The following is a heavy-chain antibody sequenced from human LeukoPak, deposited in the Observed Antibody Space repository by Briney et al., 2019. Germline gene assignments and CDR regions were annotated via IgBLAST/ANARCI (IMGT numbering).Heavy chain of an antibody. CDR2: ISSSSSYI. Sequence: GGSLRLSCAASGFTFSSYSMNWVRQAPGKGLEWVSSISSSSSYIYYADSVKGRFTISRDNAKNSLYLQMNSLRAEDTAVYYCARDRFGSSWFFDAFDIWGQGTMVTVSS. CDR1: GFTFSSYS. CDR3: ARDRFGSSWFFDAFDI. D-gene: IGHD6-13*01. J-gene: IGHJ3*02. V-gene: IGHV3-21*01.